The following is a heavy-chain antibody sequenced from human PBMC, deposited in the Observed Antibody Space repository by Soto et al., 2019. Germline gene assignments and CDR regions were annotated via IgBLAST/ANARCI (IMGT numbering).Heavy chain of an antibody. CDR3: ARDSVVATIWGYSYGYFDY. D-gene: IGHD5-18*01. Sequence: ASVKVSCKASGGTFSSYTISWVRQAPGQGLEWMGRIIPILGIANYAQKFQGRVTITADKSTSTAYMELSSLRSEDTAVYYCARDSVVATIWGYSYGYFDYWGQGTLVTVSS. J-gene: IGHJ4*02. V-gene: IGHV1-69*04. CDR2: IIPILGIA. CDR1: GGTFSSYT.